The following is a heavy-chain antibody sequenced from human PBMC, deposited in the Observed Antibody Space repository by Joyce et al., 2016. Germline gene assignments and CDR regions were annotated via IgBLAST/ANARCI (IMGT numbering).Heavy chain of an antibody. CDR3: AKGLRIVGITYFDH. Sequence: EVQLLESGGGLVQPGGSLRLSCAASGFTFSSYAMSWVRQAPGKGLEWVSSISGSAIGTYYSDSVKGRFTISRDNSKNTLYLQMNSLRAEDTAVYYCAKGLRIVGITYFDHWGQGTLVTVSS. CDR2: ISGSAIGT. J-gene: IGHJ4*02. D-gene: IGHD1-26*01. CDR1: GFTFSSYA. V-gene: IGHV3-23*01.